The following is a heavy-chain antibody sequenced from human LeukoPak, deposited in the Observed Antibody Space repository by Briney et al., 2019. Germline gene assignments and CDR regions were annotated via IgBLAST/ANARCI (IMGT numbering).Heavy chain of an antibody. V-gene: IGHV4-59*08. CDR2: IYYSGST. J-gene: IGHJ4*02. CDR3: ARHLNPRHSGSYYFDY. Sequence: SETLSLTCTVSGGSISSYYWSWIRQPPGKGLEWIGYIYYSGSTNYNPSLKSRVTISVDTSKNQFSLKLSSVTAADTAVYYCARHLNPRHSGSYYFDYWGQGTLVTVSS. CDR1: GGSISSYY. D-gene: IGHD1-26*01.